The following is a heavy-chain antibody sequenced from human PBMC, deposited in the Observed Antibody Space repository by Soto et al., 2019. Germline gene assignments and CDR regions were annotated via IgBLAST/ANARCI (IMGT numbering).Heavy chain of an antibody. D-gene: IGHD5-18*01. CDR1: GFTVSNTY. V-gene: IGHV3-66*01. J-gene: IGHJ4*02. CDR3: AKSYSYPYYFDY. Sequence: GGSLRLSCAASGFTVSNTYMNWVRQTPGKGLEWVSVIYPGGSTYYADSVKGRFTISRDNSKNTLYLQMDSLTAEDTAVYYCAKSYSYPYYFDYWGQGTLVTVSS. CDR2: IYPGGST.